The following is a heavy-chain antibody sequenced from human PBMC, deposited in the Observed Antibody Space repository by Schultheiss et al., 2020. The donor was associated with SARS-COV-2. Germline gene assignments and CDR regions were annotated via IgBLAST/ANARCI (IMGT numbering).Heavy chain of an antibody. CDR3: ARGGYSSGWYSPEDY. CDR1: GYTFTGYY. J-gene: IGHJ4*02. V-gene: IGHV1-2*02. CDR2: INPNSGGT. D-gene: IGHD6-19*01. Sequence: VKVSCKASGYTFTGYYMHWVRQAPGQGLEWMGWINPNSGGTNYAQKFQGRVTMTRDTSISTAYMELSRLRSDDTAVYYCARGGYSSGWYSPEDYWGQGTLVTVSS.